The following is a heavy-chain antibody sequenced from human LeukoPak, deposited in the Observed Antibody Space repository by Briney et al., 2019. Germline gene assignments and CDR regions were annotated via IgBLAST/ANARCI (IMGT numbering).Heavy chain of an antibody. D-gene: IGHD6-6*01. CDR2: ISGSGGST. CDR1: GFTFSSYA. J-gene: IGHJ4*02. V-gene: IGHV3-23*01. Sequence: GGSLRLSCAASGFTFSSYAMSWVRQAPGKGLEWVSAISGSGGSTYYADSVKGRFTISRDNSKNTLYLQMNSLRAEDAAVYYCAVVLYSTSSRAHDYWGQGTLVTVSS. CDR3: AVVLYSTSSRAHDY.